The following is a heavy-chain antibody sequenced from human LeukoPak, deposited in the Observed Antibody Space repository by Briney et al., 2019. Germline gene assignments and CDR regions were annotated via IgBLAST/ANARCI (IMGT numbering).Heavy chain of an antibody. CDR2: INPNSGGT. D-gene: IGHD5-12*01. J-gene: IGHJ4*02. Sequence: GASVKVSCKASGYTFTGYYMHWVRQAPGQGLEWMGWINPNSGGTNYAQKFQGRVTMTRDMSISTAYMELSRLRSDDTAVYYCARWLATMGVYDYWGQGTLVTVSS. CDR1: GYTFTGYY. V-gene: IGHV1-2*02. CDR3: ARWLATMGVYDY.